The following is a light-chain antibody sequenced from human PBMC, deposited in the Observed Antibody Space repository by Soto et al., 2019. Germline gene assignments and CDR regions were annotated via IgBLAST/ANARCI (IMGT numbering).Light chain of an antibody. Sequence: EIVLTQSPGTLSLSPGETVTLSCRASQSVSSNYLAWYQQKPGQAPRLLIYSASSRATGIPDRFSGSGSETDFTLTISRLEPEDFAVYYCQQYGGSPRVTFGGGTKVEIK. J-gene: IGKJ4*01. CDR1: QSVSSNY. V-gene: IGKV3-20*01. CDR3: QQYGGSPRVT. CDR2: SAS.